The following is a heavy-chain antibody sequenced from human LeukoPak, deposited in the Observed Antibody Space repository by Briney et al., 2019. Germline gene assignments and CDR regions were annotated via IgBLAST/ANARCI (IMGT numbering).Heavy chain of an antibody. CDR2: ISYDGSNK. V-gene: IGHV3-30*18. CDR1: GFTYSSYG. D-gene: IGHD6-19*01. CDR3: AKGGRIAVAGPLWY. Sequence: GGSLRLSCAASGFTYSSYGMHWVRQAPGKGLEWVAVISYDGSNKYYADSVKARFTISRDNSKNTLYLQMNSLRAEDTAVYYCAKGGRIAVAGPLWYWGQGTLVTVSS. J-gene: IGHJ4*02.